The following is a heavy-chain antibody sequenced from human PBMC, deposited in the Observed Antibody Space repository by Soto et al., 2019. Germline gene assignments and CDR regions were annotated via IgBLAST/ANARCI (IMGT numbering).Heavy chain of an antibody. CDR1: GYTLTELS. V-gene: IGHV1-24*01. J-gene: IGHJ3*02. D-gene: IGHD3-22*01. Sequence: ASVKVSCKVSGYTLTELSMHWVRQAPGKGLEWMGGFDPEDGETIYAQKFQGRVTMTEDTSTDTAYMELSSLRSEDTAVYYCATVGYYYDSSVAYLHAFDIWGQGTMVTVSS. CDR2: FDPEDGET. CDR3: ATVGYYYDSSVAYLHAFDI.